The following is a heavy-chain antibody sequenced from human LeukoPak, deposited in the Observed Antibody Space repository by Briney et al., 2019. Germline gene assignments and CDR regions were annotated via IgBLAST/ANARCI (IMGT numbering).Heavy chain of an antibody. CDR1: GGSISSYY. J-gene: IGHJ5*02. Sequence: AETLSLTCTVSGGSISSYYWSWIRQPAGKGLGWIGRIYTSGSTNYNPSLKSRVTMSVDTSKNQFSLKLSSVTAADTAVYYCARDGQWLVQRYNWFDPWGQGTLVTVSS. D-gene: IGHD6-19*01. CDR2: IYTSGST. CDR3: ARDGQWLVQRYNWFDP. V-gene: IGHV4-4*07.